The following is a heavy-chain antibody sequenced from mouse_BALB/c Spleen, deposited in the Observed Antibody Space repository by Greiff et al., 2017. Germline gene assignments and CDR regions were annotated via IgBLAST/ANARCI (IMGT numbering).Heavy chain of an antibody. Sequence: QVHVKQSGADLVRPGVSVKLSCTGSGYTFTDYAMHWVKQSPAKSLEWIGFISTYCGDASYNEKFKGRTTMTVDKSSSAGYMQLARLTSEDSAIYDRESRASGYYAMDDWGQGTSVTVSS. V-gene: IGHV1S137*01. CDR3: ESRASGYYAMDD. CDR1: GYTFTDYA. CDR2: ISTYCGDA. J-gene: IGHJ4*01. D-gene: IGHD1-3*01.